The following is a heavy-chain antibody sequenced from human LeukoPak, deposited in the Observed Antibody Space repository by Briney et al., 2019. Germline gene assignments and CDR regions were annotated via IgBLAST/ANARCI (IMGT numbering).Heavy chain of an antibody. Sequence: SETLSLTCTVSGVSTSSYYWRWLRQPAGKGLEGLGRIYTSGSTSYNPSLKSRVTMSVDTSKNQFSLKLSSVTAADTAVYYCARDIAARPYYFDYWGQGTLVTVSS. CDR3: ARDIAARPYYFDY. CDR1: GVSTSSYY. J-gene: IGHJ4*02. CDR2: IYTSGST. V-gene: IGHV4-4*07. D-gene: IGHD6-6*01.